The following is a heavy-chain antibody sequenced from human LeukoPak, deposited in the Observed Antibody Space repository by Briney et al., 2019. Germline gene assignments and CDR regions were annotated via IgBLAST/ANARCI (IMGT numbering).Heavy chain of an antibody. CDR3: ARGTTGTWVIGGWFDP. Sequence: SVKVSCKASGGTFSSYAISWVRQAPGQGLEWMGGIIPIFGTANYAQKFQGRVTITTDESTSTAYMELSSLRSEDTAVYYCARGTTGTWVIGGWFDPWGQGTLVTVSS. V-gene: IGHV1-69*05. CDR1: GGTFSSYA. D-gene: IGHD1-1*01. J-gene: IGHJ5*02. CDR2: IIPIFGTA.